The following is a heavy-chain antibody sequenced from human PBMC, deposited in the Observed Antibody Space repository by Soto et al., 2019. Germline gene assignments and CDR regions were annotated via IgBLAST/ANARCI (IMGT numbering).Heavy chain of an antibody. V-gene: IGHV1-8*01. J-gene: IGHJ5*02. D-gene: IGHD2-2*01. CDR3: ARGRSTSWQANDWFDP. CDR1: GYTFTRYD. Sequence: ASVKVSCKACGYTFTRYDINCVRQATGQGLEWMGWMNPNSGNTGYAQKFQGRVTMTRNTSISTAYMELSSLRSEDTAVYYCARGRSTSWQANDWFDPWGQGTLVTVS. CDR2: MNPNSGNT.